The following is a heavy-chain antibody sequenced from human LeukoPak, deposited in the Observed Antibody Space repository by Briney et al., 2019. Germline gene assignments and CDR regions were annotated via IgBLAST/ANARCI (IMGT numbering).Heavy chain of an antibody. Sequence: SVKVSCKASGGTFSSYAISWVRQAPGQGLEWMGGIIPIFGTANYAQKFQGRVTLTADESTSTAYMELSSLRSEDTAVYYCARGSVGIVLMVYGALGYWGQGTLVTVSS. CDR1: GGTFSSYA. CDR3: ARGSVGIVLMVYGALGY. CDR2: IIPIFGTA. J-gene: IGHJ4*02. V-gene: IGHV1-69*01. D-gene: IGHD2-8*01.